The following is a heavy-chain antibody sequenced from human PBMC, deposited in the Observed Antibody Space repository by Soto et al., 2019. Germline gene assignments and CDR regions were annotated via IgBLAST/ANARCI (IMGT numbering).Heavy chain of an antibody. J-gene: IGHJ6*02. V-gene: IGHV1-3*01. CDR2: INAGNGNT. CDR1: GYSFPSYA. Sequence: ASVKVSCKASGYSFPSYAIYWVRQAPGQRLEWMGWINAGNGNTKYSQKLQGRVTFTGDTSASTAHMELSSLRSEDTAVYYCARDKSSSSWYIQTPNYYYYGMDVWGQGTTVTVSS. CDR3: ARDKSSSSWYIQTPNYYYYGMDV. D-gene: IGHD6-13*01.